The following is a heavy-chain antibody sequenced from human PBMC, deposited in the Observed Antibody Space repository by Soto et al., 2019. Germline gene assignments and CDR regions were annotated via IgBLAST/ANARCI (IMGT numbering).Heavy chain of an antibody. CDR2: ISGSGGST. CDR3: AKVPGIAVAGTFDY. D-gene: IGHD6-19*01. J-gene: IGHJ4*02. CDR1: GFTFSSYA. V-gene: IGHV3-23*01. Sequence: PGGSLRLSCVASGFTFSSYAMSWVRQAPGKGLEWVSAISGSGGSTYYADSVKGRFTISRDNSKNTLYLQMNSLRAEDTAVYYCAKVPGIAVAGTFDYWGQGTLVTVSS.